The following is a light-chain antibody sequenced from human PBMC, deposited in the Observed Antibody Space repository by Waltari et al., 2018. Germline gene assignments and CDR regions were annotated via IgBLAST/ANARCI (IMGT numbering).Light chain of an antibody. J-gene: IGLJ2*01. Sequence: QSVLTQPPSASGTPGQRVSISCSGSSSNIGKNSVNWYQQLPGTAPRLLIYSNNQRPPGVPDRSSGSKSGTSASLAISGLQSEDEADYYCATWDDSLNGLFGGGTKLTVL. CDR3: ATWDDSLNGL. V-gene: IGLV1-44*01. CDR1: SSNIGKNS. CDR2: SNN.